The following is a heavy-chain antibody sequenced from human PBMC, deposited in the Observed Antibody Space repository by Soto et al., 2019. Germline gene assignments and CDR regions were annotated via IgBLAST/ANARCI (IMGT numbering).Heavy chain of an antibody. V-gene: IGHV2-5*02. CDR3: AHLMGYGSGNDQ. CDR2: IYWDDDK. D-gene: IGHD3-10*01. Sequence: QITLKESGPPLVKPTQTLTLTCTFSGFSLSTSGVGVAWIRQPPGEALEWLGVIYWDDDKRYSPSLKNRLTITKDTSKNQVVLTLTNMDSVDTGTYYCAHLMGYGSGNDQWGQGTLVTVSS. J-gene: IGHJ5*02. CDR1: GFSLSTSGVG.